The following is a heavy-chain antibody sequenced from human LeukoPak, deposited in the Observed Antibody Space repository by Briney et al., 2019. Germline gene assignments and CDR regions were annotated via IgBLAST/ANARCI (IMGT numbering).Heavy chain of an antibody. V-gene: IGHV3-21*01. D-gene: IGHD6-13*01. Sequence: GGSLRLSCAASGFTFSRYSMNWVRRAPGKGLEWVSSISSSSSYIYYADSVKGRFTISRDNAKNSLYLQMNSLRAEDTAVYYCASPGYSSSWPFGYWGQETLVTVSS. CDR3: ASPGYSSSWPFGY. CDR1: GFTFSRYS. CDR2: ISSSSSYI. J-gene: IGHJ4*02.